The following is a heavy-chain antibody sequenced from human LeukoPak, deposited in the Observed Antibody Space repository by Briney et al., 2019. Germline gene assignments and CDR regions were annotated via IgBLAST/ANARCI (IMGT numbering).Heavy chain of an antibody. V-gene: IGHV3-48*02. D-gene: IGHD5-12*01. CDR3: ARDRIVATSRWGHFDY. CDR2: ISSSSSTI. J-gene: IGHJ4*02. Sequence: GGSLRLSCAASGFTFSSYDMNWVRQAPGKGLEWVSYISSSSSTIYHADSVKGRFTISRDNAKNSLCLQMNSLRDEDTAVYYWARDRIVATSRWGHFDYWGRGTLVTVSS. CDR1: GFTFSSYD.